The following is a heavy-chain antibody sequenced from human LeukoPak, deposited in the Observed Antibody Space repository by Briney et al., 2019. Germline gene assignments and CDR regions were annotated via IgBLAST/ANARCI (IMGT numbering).Heavy chain of an antibody. CDR3: ARSGDYDSSGYLDY. CDR1: GGSFSGYY. D-gene: IGHD3-22*01. J-gene: IGHJ4*02. Sequence: SETLSLTCAVYGGSFSGYYWSWIRQPPGKGLEWIGEINHSGSTNYNPSLKSRVTISVDTSKNQFSLKLSSVTAADTAVYYCARSGDYDSSGYLDYWGQGTLVTVSS. V-gene: IGHV4-34*01. CDR2: INHSGST.